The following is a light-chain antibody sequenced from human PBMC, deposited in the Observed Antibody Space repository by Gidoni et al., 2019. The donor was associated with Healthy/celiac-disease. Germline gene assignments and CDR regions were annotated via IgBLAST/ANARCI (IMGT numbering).Light chain of an antibody. CDR3: AAWDDSLSVNVV. V-gene: IGLV1-47*01. J-gene: IGLJ2*01. CDR2: RNN. CDR1: SSNIGSNY. Sequence: QSVLTQPPSASVTPGQRGTISCSGRSSNIGSNYVYWYQQLPGTAPKLLIYRNNQRPSGVPDRFSGSKSGTSASLAISGLRSEDEADYYCAAWDDSLSVNVVFGGGTKLTVL.